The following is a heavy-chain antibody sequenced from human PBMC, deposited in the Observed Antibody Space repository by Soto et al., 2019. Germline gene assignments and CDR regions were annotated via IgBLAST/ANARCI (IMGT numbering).Heavy chain of an antibody. Sequence: QVQLQESGPGLVKPSQTLSLTCTVSGGSISSGGYYWSWIRQHPGKGLEWIGYINYSGSTYYNPSLKSRVTMSVDTSKNQFSLRLSSVTAADTAVYCCARGGEYGGRCDPWGQGTLVTVSS. V-gene: IGHV4-31*03. D-gene: IGHD2-2*01. CDR3: ARGGEYGGRCDP. J-gene: IGHJ5*02. CDR2: INYSGST. CDR1: GGSISSGGYY.